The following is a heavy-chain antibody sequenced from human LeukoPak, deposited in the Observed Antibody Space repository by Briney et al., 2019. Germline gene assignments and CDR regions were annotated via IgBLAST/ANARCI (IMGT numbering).Heavy chain of an antibody. CDR3: AKRAGIVVVPDAIGDY. CDR1: GFTFSSYA. Sequence: GGSLRLSCAASGFTFSSYAMSWVRQAPGKGLEWVSAISGSGCSTYYADSVRGRFTISRDSTKNTLSLQMTSVRCEDAVVYYCAKRAGIVVVPDAIGDYWGQGTLVTVSS. D-gene: IGHD2-2*02. V-gene: IGHV3-23*01. J-gene: IGHJ4*02. CDR2: ISGSGCST.